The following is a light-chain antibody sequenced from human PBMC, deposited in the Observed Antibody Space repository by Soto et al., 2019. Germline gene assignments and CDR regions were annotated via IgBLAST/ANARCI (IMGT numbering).Light chain of an antibody. CDR1: QSVSSY. CDR3: QPYNNWPLT. J-gene: IGKJ4*01. CDR2: DTS. Sequence: DIVLTQSPAPLSLSPGERATLSCRASQSVSSYLAWYQQKPGQAPRLLIYDTSTRATGVPTRFSGSRSGAEFTLTINSLQSEDVAVYYCQPYNNWPLTFGGGTKVDIK. V-gene: IGKV3-15*01.